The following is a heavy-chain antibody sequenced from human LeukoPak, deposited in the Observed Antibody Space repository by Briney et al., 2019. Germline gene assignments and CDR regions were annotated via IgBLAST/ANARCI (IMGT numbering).Heavy chain of an antibody. CDR1: SFTFSNAW. Sequence: GGSLRLSCAASSFTFSNAWMSWVRHTPGKGLEWVGRIKSKTDGGTTDYAAPVKGRFTISRDDSKNMLYLQMNSLRAEDTAVYYCAKCALGMVYAIRWGQGTLVTVSS. CDR2: IKSKTDGGTT. J-gene: IGHJ1*01. CDR3: AKCALGMVYAIR. D-gene: IGHD2-8*01. V-gene: IGHV3-15*01.